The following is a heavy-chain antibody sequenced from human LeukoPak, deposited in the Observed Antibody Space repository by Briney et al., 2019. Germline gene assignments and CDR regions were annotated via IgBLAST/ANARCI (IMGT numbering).Heavy chain of an antibody. J-gene: IGHJ6*04. CDR2: ISYDGSNK. CDR3: AKDNYYGSGSYYSFLYGMDV. D-gene: IGHD3-10*01. Sequence: GRSLRLSCAASGFTFSSYGMHGVRQAPGKGLEWVAVISYDGSNKYYADSVKGRFTISRDNSKNTLYLQMNSLRAEDTAVYYCAKDNYYGSGSYYSFLYGMDVWGKGTTVTVSS. V-gene: IGHV3-30*18. CDR1: GFTFSSYG.